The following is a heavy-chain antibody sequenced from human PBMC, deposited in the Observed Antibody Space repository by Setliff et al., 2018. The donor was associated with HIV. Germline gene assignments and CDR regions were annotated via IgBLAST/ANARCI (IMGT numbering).Heavy chain of an antibody. CDR3: AREGGTDRFFDH. CDR2: IHTSGIT. V-gene: IGHV4-4*07. Sequence: PSETLSLTCSVSNGSISNYYWTWIRQPAGKGLEWIGRIHTSGITNYNPSLKSRVNMSLDTSENYFSLNLTSVTAADTAVYYCAREGGTDRFFDHWGQGTPVTVS. J-gene: IGHJ4*01. D-gene: IGHD3-16*01. CDR1: NGSISNYY.